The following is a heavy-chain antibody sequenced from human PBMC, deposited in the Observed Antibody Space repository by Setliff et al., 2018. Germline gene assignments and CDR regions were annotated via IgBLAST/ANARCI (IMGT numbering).Heavy chain of an antibody. Sequence: GASVKVSCKASGYAVTGYHIHWVRQAPGQGPEWMGWINPNIGGTNYAQKFQGRVTMTRDTSITTAYMELSSLRSDDTAVYYCARVAIMGPPSWGQETLVTVS. CDR2: INPNIGGT. J-gene: IGHJ5*02. D-gene: IGHD3-16*01. V-gene: IGHV1-2*02. CDR1: GYAVTGYH. CDR3: ARVAIMGPPS.